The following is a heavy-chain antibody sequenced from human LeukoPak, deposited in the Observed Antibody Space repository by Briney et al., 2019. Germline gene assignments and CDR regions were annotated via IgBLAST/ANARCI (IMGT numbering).Heavy chain of an antibody. J-gene: IGHJ5*02. D-gene: IGHD5-18*01. CDR1: GYSFTSYW. V-gene: IGHV5-51*01. CDR3: ARLGYSYGMGYNWFDP. CDR2: IYPGDSDT. Sequence: GESRKISCKGSGYSFTSYWIGWGRQMPGKGLEWMGIIYPGDSDTRYSPSFQGQVTISADKSISTAYLQWSSLKASDTATYYCARLGYSYGMGYNWFDPWGQGTLVTVSS.